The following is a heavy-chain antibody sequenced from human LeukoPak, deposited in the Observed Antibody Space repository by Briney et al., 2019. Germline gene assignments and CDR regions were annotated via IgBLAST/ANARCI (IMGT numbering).Heavy chain of an antibody. V-gene: IGHV1-69*05. CDR3: AKSLIVGDAPSSDAFDI. Sequence: ASVTVSCKASGGTFSSYAISWVRQAPGQGLEWMGGIIPIFGTANYAQKFQGRVTMTRDTSTSTVYMELSSLRSEDTAVYYCAKSLIVGDAPSSDAFDIWGQGTMVTVSS. D-gene: IGHD1-26*01. CDR2: IIPIFGTA. J-gene: IGHJ3*02. CDR1: GGTFSSYA.